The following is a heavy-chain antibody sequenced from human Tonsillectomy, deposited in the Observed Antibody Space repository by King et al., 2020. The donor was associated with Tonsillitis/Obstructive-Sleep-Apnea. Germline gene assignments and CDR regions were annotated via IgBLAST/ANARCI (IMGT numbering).Heavy chain of an antibody. Sequence: VQLVESGGGLVQPGGSLRLSCAASGFTFSNYEVNWVRQAPGKGLEWVSYISSSGSTIYYADSVKGRFTISRDNAKNSLYLQMNSLSAEDTAVYYCARVPSRGGSLLRYYFVMDVWGQGTTVTVSS. CDR3: ARVPSRGGSLLRYYFVMDV. D-gene: IGHD1-26*01. V-gene: IGHV3-48*03. CDR1: GFTFSNYE. CDR2: ISSSGSTI. J-gene: IGHJ6*02.